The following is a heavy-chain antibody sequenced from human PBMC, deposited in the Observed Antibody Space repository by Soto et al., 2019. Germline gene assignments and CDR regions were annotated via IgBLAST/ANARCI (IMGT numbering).Heavy chain of an antibody. CDR1: GGTFSSDA. J-gene: IGHJ4*02. Sequence: QVQLVQSGAEVKKPGSSVPVSCKASGGTFSSDAISWVRQAPGQGLEWMGGVIPIFGTANYAQKFQGRVTITADKSTSTAYMELSSLRSEDTAVYYCANLGGTAMVKIDYWGQGTLVTVSS. CDR2: VIPIFGTA. CDR3: ANLGGTAMVKIDY. V-gene: IGHV1-69*06. D-gene: IGHD5-18*01.